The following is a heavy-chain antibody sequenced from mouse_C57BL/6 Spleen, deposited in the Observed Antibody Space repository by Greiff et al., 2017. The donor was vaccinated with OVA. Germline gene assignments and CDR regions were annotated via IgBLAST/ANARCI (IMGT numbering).Heavy chain of an antibody. CDR3: ARRGTGTRYYAMDY. D-gene: IGHD4-1*01. V-gene: IGHV1-54*01. J-gene: IGHJ4*01. Sequence: QVQLKQSGAELVRPGTSVKVSCKASGYAFTNYLIEWVKQRPGQGLEWIGVINPGSGGTNYNEKFKGKATLTADKSSSTAYMQLSSLTSEDSAVYFWARRGTGTRYYAMDYWGQGTSVTVSS. CDR1: GYAFTNYL. CDR2: INPGSGGT.